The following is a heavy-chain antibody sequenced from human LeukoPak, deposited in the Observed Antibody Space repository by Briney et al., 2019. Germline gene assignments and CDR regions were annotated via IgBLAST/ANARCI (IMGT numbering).Heavy chain of an antibody. J-gene: IGHJ3*02. CDR2: ISGSGGST. V-gene: IGHV3-23*01. CDR1: GFTFSSYG. CDR3: AKVVVGRPVAFDI. D-gene: IGHD6-6*01. Sequence: GGSLRLSCAASGFTFSSYGMSWVRQAPGKGLEWVSAISGSGGSTYYADSVKGRFTISRDNSNNTLYLQMDSLRGEDTAIYYCAKVVVGRPVAFDIWGHGTMVIVSS.